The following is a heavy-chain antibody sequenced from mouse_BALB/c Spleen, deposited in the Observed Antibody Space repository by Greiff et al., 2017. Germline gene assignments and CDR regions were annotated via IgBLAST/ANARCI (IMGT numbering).Heavy chain of an antibody. CDR2: IDPANGNT. CDR3: ARDGNYVFAY. J-gene: IGHJ3*01. Sequence: VHVKQSGAELVKPGASVKLSCTASGFNIKDTYMHWVKQRPEQGLEWIGRIDPANGNTKYDPKFQGKATITADTSSNTAYLQLSSLTSEDTAVYYCARDGNYVFAYWGQGTLVTVSA. CDR1: GFNIKDTY. V-gene: IGHV14-3*02. D-gene: IGHD2-1*01.